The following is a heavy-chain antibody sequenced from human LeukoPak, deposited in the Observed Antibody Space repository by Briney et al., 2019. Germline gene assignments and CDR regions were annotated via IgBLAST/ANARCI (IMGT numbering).Heavy chain of an antibody. D-gene: IGHD5-24*01. J-gene: IGHJ4*02. CDR2: ISHTEGT. Sequence: PWETLSLTCGVFGVSINDYYWSWIRQYPGKGLEWIGEISHTEGTRYNPSLESRVTMSVGTSENQLSLKLIFVTAADTAVYYCARIRRGHSGSVCYNHWGLGTLVTVSS. V-gene: IGHV4-34*01. CDR1: GVSINDYY. CDR3: ARIRRGHSGSVCYNH.